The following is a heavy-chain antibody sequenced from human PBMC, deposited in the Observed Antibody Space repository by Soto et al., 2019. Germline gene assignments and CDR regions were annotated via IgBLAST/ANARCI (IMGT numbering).Heavy chain of an antibody. CDR3: EQVRGPSTDDY. Sequence: GGSLRLSCAVSGLAFAAYAMSWVRQAPGKGLEWVSSIGGGAVNTYYADSVRGRFTISRDNSKNTLYLQMNSLRADDTAVYYCEQVRGPSTDDYWGQGTLVTVYS. CDR1: GLAFAAYA. D-gene: IGHD4-17*01. CDR2: IGGGAVNT. J-gene: IGHJ4*02. V-gene: IGHV3-23*01.